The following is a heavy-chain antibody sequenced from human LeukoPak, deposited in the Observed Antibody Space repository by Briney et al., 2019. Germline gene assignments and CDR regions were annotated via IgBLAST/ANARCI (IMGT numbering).Heavy chain of an antibody. CDR3: ARDRTMVRGVIIRSVWFDP. D-gene: IGHD3-10*01. CDR2: MNPNSGNT. J-gene: IGHJ5*02. V-gene: IGHV1-8*01. Sequence: ASVKVSCKASGHTFTSYDINWVRQATGQGLEWVGWMNPNSGNTGYAQKFQGRVTMTRNTSISTAYMELSSLRSEDTAVYYCARDRTMVRGVIIRSVWFDPWGQGTLVTVSS. CDR1: GHTFTSYD.